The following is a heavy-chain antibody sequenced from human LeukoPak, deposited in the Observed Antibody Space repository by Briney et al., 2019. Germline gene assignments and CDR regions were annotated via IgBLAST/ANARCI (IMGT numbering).Heavy chain of an antibody. CDR3: ARGSLAVAGYFDS. J-gene: IGHJ4*02. CDR1: GGSINGHY. Sequence: PSETLSLTCTVSGGSINGHYWSWIRQPPGKGLEWIGLIYYTGYTNYNPSLKSRVTISVDTSKDQFSVKLSSVTAADTALYYCARGSLAVAGYFDSWGQGTLVTVSS. V-gene: IGHV4-59*11. CDR2: IYYTGYT. D-gene: IGHD6-19*01.